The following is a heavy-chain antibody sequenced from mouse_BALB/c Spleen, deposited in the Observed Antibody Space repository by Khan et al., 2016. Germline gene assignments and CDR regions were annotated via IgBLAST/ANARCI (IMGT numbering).Heavy chain of an antibody. V-gene: IGHV3-2*02. J-gene: IGHJ1*01. CDR2: ISYSGST. Sequence: VQLKESGPGLVKPSQSLSLTCTVTGYSITSDYAWNWIRQFPGNKLEWMGYISYSGSTSYNPSLKSRISITRDTSKNQFFLQLNSVTTEDTATYYCARNYGNYGGYFDVWGAGTTVTVSS. D-gene: IGHD2-1*01. CDR1: GYSITSDYA. CDR3: ARNYGNYGGYFDV.